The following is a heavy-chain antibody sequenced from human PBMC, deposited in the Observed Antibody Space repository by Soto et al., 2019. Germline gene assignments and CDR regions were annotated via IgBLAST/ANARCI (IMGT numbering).Heavy chain of an antibody. D-gene: IGHD3-3*01. CDR3: AKTIFGVVIIPSGFDY. CDR2: ISYDGSNK. CDR1: VLTFSSYG. V-gene: IGHV3-30*18. Sequence: PGGSLRLSCAASVLTFSSYGMHWVRQAPGKGLEWVAVISYDGSNKYYADSVKGRFTISRDNSKNTLYLQMNSLRAEDTAVYYCAKTIFGVVIIPSGFDYWGQGTLVTVSS. J-gene: IGHJ4*02.